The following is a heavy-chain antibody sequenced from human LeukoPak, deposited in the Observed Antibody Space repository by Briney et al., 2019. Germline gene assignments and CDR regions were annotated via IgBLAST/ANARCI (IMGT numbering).Heavy chain of an antibody. CDR2: IYCSGNT. CDR1: GGSISSGGNY. D-gene: IGHD3-3*02. CDR3: ARDSMRSHLDD. V-gene: IGHV4-31*03. J-gene: IGHJ4*02. Sequence: SQTLSLTCTVSGGSISSGGNYWSWIRQHPGKGLEWIGYIYCSGNTFYNPSLKSRVTLSVDTSKNQFSLNLSSVTAADTAVYFCARDSMRSHLDDWGQGTLVTVSS.